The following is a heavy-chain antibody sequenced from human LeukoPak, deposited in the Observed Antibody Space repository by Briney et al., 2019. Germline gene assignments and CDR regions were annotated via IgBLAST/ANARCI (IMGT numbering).Heavy chain of an antibody. CDR3: ARTRPGYIVVDAFDI. D-gene: IGHD5-12*01. V-gene: IGHV1-2*02. J-gene: IGHJ3*02. Sequence: ASVTVSCKASGYTFTGYYMHWVRQAPGQGLEWMGWINPNSGGTNYAQKFQGRVTMTRDTSISTAYMELSRLRSDDTAVYYCARTRPGYIVVDAFDIWGQGTMVTVSS. CDR2: INPNSGGT. CDR1: GYTFTGYY.